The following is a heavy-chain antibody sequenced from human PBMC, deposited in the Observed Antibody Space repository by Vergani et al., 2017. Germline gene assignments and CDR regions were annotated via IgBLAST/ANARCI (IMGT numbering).Heavy chain of an antibody. V-gene: IGHV5-51*01. CDR3: ARRAVGYCSGGSCPNWFDP. D-gene: IGHD2-15*01. J-gene: IGHJ5*02. CDR2: IYPGDSDT. Sequence: VQLVESGGGVVQPGESLKISCKGSGYSFTSYWIGWVRQMPGKGLEWMGIIYPGDSDTRYSPSFQGQVTISADKSISTAYLQWSSLKASDTAMYYCARRAVGYCSGGSCPNWFDPWGQGTLVTVSS. CDR1: GYSFTSYW.